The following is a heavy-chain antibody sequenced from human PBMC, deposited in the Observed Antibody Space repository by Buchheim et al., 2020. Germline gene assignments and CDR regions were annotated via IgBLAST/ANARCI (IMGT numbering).Heavy chain of an antibody. CDR3: ASRYCTNGVCYAPFDY. CDR2: ISYDGSNK. D-gene: IGHD2-8*01. V-gene: IGHV3-30-3*01. J-gene: IGHJ4*02. Sequence: QVQLVESGGGVVQPGRSLRLSCAASGFTFSSYAMHWVRQAPGKGLEWVAVISYDGSNKYYADSVKGRFTISRDNSKNTPYLQMNSLRAEDTAVYYCASRYCTNGVCYAPFDYWGQGTL. CDR1: GFTFSSYA.